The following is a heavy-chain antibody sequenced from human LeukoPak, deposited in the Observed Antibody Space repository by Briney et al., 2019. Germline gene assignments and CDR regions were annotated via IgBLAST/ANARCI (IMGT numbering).Heavy chain of an antibody. CDR2: INHSGST. CDR3: ARGRLVATPYYYMDV. D-gene: IGHD2-8*02. CDR1: GGSFSGYY. Sequence: NPSETLSLTCAVYGGSFSGYYWSWIRQPPGKGLEWIGEINHSGSTNYNPSLKSRVTISVDTSKSQFSLKLSSVTAADTAVYYCARGRLVATPYYYMDVWGKGTTVTVSS. V-gene: IGHV4-34*01. J-gene: IGHJ6*03.